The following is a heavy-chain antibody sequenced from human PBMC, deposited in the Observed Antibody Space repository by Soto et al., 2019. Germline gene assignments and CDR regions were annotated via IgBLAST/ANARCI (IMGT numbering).Heavy chain of an antibody. CDR2: FDPEDGET. CDR1: GYTLTELS. V-gene: IGHV1-24*01. CDR3: ATVRAGYCSSTSCYVSYYYYYYMDV. J-gene: IGHJ6*03. D-gene: IGHD2-2*01. Sequence: ASVKVSCKVSGYTLTELSMHWVRQAPGKGLEWMGGFDPEDGETIYAQKFQGRVTMTEDTSTDTAYMELSSLRSEDTAVYYCATVRAGYCSSTSCYVSYYYYYYMDVWGKGTTVTVSS.